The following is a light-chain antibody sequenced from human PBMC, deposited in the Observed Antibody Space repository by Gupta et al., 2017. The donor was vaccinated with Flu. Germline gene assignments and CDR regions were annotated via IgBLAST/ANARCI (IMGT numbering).Light chain of an antibody. Sequence: DIQMTQSPSCLSASVGDRVPITCRARHDCSNDLAWYQQKPGEAPQLLIYLASNLPSGVPSRFSGSASGTDFTLTISSLQPEDFATYYCLQHGLSPWTFGQGTKVEIK. V-gene: IGKV1-17*01. CDR1: HDCSND. J-gene: IGKJ1*01. CDR3: LQHGLSPWT. CDR2: LAS.